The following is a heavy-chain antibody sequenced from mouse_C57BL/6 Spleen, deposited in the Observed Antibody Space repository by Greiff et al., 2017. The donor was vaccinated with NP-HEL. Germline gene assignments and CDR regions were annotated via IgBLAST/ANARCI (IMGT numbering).Heavy chain of an antibody. CDR2: IDPETGGT. D-gene: IGHD3-3*01. J-gene: IGHJ2*01. V-gene: IGHV1-15*01. CDR1: GYTFTDYE. CDR3: TREGRY. Sequence: QVQLQRSGAELVRPGASVTLSCKASGYTFTDYEMHWVKQTPVHGLEWIGAIDPETGGTAYNQKFKGKAILTADKSSSTAYMELRSLTSEDSAVYYCTREGRYWGQGTTLTVSS.